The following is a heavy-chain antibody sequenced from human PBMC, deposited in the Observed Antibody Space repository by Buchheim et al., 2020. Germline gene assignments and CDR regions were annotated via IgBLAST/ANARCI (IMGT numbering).Heavy chain of an antibody. CDR2: ISYDGSNK. CDR1: GFTFSSYA. V-gene: IGHV3-30*04. CDR3: ARDSGTTLLYYYYYGMDV. D-gene: IGHD1-7*01. Sequence: QVQLAESGGGVVQPGRSLRLSCAASGFTFSSYAMHWVRQAPGKGLEWVAVISYDGSNKYYADSVKGRFTISRDNSKNTLYLQMNSLRAEDTAVYYCARDSGTTLLYYYYYGMDVWGQGTT. J-gene: IGHJ6*02.